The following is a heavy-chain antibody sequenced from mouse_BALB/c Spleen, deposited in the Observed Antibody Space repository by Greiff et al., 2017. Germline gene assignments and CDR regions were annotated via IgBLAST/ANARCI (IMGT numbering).Heavy chain of an antibody. D-gene: IGHD1-1*01. CDR2: IYPSDSYT. CDR1: GYTFTSYW. J-gene: IGHJ2*01. V-gene: IGHV1-69*02. CDR3: TREGSNGSYFDY. Sequence: QVHVKQPGAELVRPGASVKLSCKASGYTFTSYWINWVKQRPGQGLEWIGNIYPSDSYTNYNQKFKDKATLTVDKSSSTAYMQLSSPTSEDSAVYYCTREGSNGSYFDYWGQGTTLTVSS.